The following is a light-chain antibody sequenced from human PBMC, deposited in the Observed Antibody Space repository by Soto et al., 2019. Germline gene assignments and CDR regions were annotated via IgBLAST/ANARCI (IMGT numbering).Light chain of an antibody. Sequence: QPVLTQSPSASASLGASVKLTCALSSGHSSYAIAWHQQQPEKGPRALMQLNSDGSHTRGDGIPDRFSGSSSGAERYLTISSLQSEDEADYYCQTWGTGILVFGGGTKVTVL. V-gene: IGLV4-69*01. J-gene: IGLJ3*02. CDR1: SGHSSYA. CDR2: LNSDGSH. CDR3: QTWGTGILV.